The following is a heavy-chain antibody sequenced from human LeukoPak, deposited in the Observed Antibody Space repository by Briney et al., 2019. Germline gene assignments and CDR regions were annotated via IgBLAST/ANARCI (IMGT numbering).Heavy chain of an antibody. V-gene: IGHV1-2*06. CDR2: INPNSGGT. D-gene: IGHD6-19*01. J-gene: IGHJ4*02. CDR1: GYTFTGYY. CDR3: ARAFNSSGWYVFDY. Sequence: ASVKVSCKASGYTFTGYYMHWVRQAPGQGLEWMGRINPNSGGTNYAQKFQGRVTMTRDTSISTAYMELSRLRSDDTAVYYCARAFNSSGWYVFDYWGQGTLVTVPS.